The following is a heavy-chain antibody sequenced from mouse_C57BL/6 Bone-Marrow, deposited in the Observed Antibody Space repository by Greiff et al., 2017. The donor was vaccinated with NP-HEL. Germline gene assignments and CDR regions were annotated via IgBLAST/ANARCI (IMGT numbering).Heavy chain of an antibody. V-gene: IGHV1-26*01. Sequence: EVQLQQSGPELVKPGASVKISCKASGYTFTDYYMNWVKQSHGKSLEWIGDINPNNGGTSYNQKFKGKATLTVDKSSSTAYMELRSLTSEDSAVYYGARQGYVDYWGKGTTLTVSS. CDR2: INPNNGGT. J-gene: IGHJ2*01. D-gene: IGHD2-2*01. CDR3: ARQGYVDY. CDR1: GYTFTDYY.